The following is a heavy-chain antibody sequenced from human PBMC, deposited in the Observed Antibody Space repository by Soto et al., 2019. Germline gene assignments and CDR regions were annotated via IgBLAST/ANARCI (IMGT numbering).Heavy chain of an antibody. V-gene: IGHV3-64D*06. Sequence: GGSLRLSCSASGFTFSSYAMHWVRQAPGKGLEYVSAISSNGGSTYYADSVKGRFTISRDNSKNTLYLQMSSLRAEDTAVYYCAMGGDYYDSSGYPQGFDYWGQGTLVTVSS. D-gene: IGHD3-22*01. CDR3: AMGGDYYDSSGYPQGFDY. J-gene: IGHJ4*02. CDR1: GFTFSSYA. CDR2: ISSNGGST.